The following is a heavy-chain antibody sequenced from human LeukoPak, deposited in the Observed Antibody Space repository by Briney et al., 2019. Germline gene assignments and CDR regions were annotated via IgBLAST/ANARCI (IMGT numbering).Heavy chain of an antibody. CDR2: ISYDGSRK. Sequence: GGSLRLSCAASGFTFSSYDMHWVRQAPGKGLEWVAVISYDGSRKHYGDSVKGRFTISRDNSESTLFLQMNSLRTDDTSVYFCAKYAYNWNAPDGFDMWGQGTMVIVSS. CDR1: GFTFSSYD. V-gene: IGHV3-30*18. CDR3: AKYAYNWNAPDGFDM. D-gene: IGHD1-1*01. J-gene: IGHJ3*02.